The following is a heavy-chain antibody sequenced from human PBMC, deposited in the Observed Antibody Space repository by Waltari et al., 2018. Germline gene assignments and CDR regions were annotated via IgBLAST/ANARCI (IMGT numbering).Heavy chain of an antibody. D-gene: IGHD2-15*01. CDR2: INPNSGGT. V-gene: IGHV1-2*02. CDR1: GYTFTSYA. CDR3: ARERRSANWFDP. Sequence: QVQLVQSGSELKKPGASVKVSCKASGYTFTSYAMNWVRQAPGQGLEWMGWINPNSGGTNYAQKFQGRVTMTRDTSISTAYMELSRLRSDDTAVYYCARERRSANWFDPWGQGTLVTVSS. J-gene: IGHJ5*02.